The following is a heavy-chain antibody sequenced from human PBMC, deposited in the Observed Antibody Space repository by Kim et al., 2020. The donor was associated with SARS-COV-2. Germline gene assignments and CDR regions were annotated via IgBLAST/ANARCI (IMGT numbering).Heavy chain of an antibody. D-gene: IGHD5-18*01. CDR3: ARDRGYSYGLNGPHWFDP. J-gene: IGHJ5*02. Sequence: GGSLRLSCAASGFTFSSYGMRWVRQAPGKGLEWVAVIWYDGSNKYYADSVKGRFTISRDNSKNTLYLQMNSLRAEDTAVYYCARDRGYSYGLNGPHWFDPWGQGTLVTVSS. CDR1: GFTFSSYG. V-gene: IGHV3-33*08. CDR2: IWYDGSNK.